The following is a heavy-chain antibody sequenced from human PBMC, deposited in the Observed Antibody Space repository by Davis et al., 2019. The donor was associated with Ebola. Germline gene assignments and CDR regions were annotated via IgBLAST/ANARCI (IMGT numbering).Heavy chain of an antibody. J-gene: IGHJ6*02. CDR1: GFTFDDYT. V-gene: IGHV3-43*01. CDR2: ISWDGGST. D-gene: IGHD6-19*01. Sequence: GESLKISCAASGFTFDDYTMHWVRQAPGKGLEWVSLISWDGGSTYYADSVKGRFTISRDNSKDTLYLQMNSLRDEDTAVYYCARDHGIAVAGYYYGMDVWGQGTTVTVSS. CDR3: ARDHGIAVAGYYYGMDV.